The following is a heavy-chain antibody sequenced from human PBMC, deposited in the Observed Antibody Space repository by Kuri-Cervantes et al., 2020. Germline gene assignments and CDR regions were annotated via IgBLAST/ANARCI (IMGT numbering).Heavy chain of an antibody. D-gene: IGHD3-10*01. Sequence: SVKVSCKASGGTFSSYAISWVRQAPGQGLEWMRGIIPIFGTANYAQKFQGRVTITTDESTSTAYMELSSLRSEDTAVYYCARMGKWFGELSHPFDYWGQGTLVTVSS. CDR2: IIPIFGTA. V-gene: IGHV1-69*05. J-gene: IGHJ4*02. CDR1: GGTFSSYA. CDR3: ARMGKWFGELSHPFDY.